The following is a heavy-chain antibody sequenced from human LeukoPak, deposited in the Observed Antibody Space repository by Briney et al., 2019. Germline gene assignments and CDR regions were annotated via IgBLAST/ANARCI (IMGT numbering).Heavy chain of an antibody. Sequence: PGGSLILCWAASGFMFDGSAIQWGRLASGMGPEWVSGITWNGDRTHYADSVKGRFTISRDNAKNSLYLQMDSLRVEDTAFYYCARSLNNWNYYFDNWGQGTLVTVSS. D-gene: IGHD1-7*01. V-gene: IGHV3-9*01. CDR3: ARSLNNWNYYFDN. CDR1: GFMFDGSA. J-gene: IGHJ4*02. CDR2: ITWNGDRT.